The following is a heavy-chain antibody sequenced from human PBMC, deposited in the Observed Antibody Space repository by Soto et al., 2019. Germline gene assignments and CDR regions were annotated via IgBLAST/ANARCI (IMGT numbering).Heavy chain of an antibody. Sequence: GGSLRLSCAASGFTFGSYAMHWVRQAPGKGLEWVAVISYDGSNKYYADSVKGRFTISRDNSKNTLYLQMNSLRTEDTALYYCAKDNRLGGYSYGLFDYWAREPWSPSPQ. CDR1: GFTFGSYA. J-gene: IGHJ4*02. D-gene: IGHD5-18*01. V-gene: IGHV3-30-3*01. CDR2: ISYDGSNK. CDR3: AKDNRLGGYSYGLFDY.